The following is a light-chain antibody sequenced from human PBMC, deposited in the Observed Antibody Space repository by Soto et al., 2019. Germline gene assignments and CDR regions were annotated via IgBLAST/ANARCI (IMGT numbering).Light chain of an antibody. CDR1: QSVSSSY. J-gene: IGKJ2*01. Sequence: EIVLTQSPGTLSLSPGERATLSCRASQSVSSSYLAWYQQKPGQAPRLLIYGASSRATGIPDRFSGSGSGTDFTLTINRLKPEDFAVYYCQQYGSSPGYTFGQGNKLEIK. CDR2: GAS. CDR3: QQYGSSPGYT. V-gene: IGKV3-20*01.